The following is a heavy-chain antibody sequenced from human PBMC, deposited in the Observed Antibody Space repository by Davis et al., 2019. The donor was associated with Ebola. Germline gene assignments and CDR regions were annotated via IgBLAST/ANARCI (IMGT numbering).Heavy chain of an antibody. CDR3: ARGAARRVGYYGMDV. CDR2: ISSSSSYI. Sequence: PGGSLRLSCAASGFTFDDYGMSWVRQAPGKGLEWVSSISSSSSYIYYADSVKGRFTISRDNAKNSLYLQMNSLRAEDTAVYYCARGAARRVGYYGMDVWGQGTTVTVSS. V-gene: IGHV3-21*01. D-gene: IGHD6-6*01. J-gene: IGHJ6*02. CDR1: GFTFDDYG.